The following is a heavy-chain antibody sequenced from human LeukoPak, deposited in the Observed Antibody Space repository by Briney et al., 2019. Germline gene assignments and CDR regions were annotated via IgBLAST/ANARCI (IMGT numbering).Heavy chain of an antibody. CDR1: GGSISSYY. CDR2: IYYSGST. CDR3: ARVRGYSSSWFDY. V-gene: IGHV4-59*01. Sequence: PSETLSLTCTVSGGSISSYYWSWIRQPPAKGLEWIGYIYYSGSTNYNPSLKSRVTISVDTSKNQFSLKLSSVTAADTAVYYCARVRGYSSSWFDYWGQGTLVTVSS. D-gene: IGHD6-13*01. J-gene: IGHJ4*02.